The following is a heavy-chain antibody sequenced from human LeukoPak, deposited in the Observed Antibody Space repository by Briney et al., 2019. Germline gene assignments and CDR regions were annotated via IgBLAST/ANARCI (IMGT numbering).Heavy chain of an antibody. Sequence: ASVKVSCKASGYTFNSYGISWVRQAPGQGLEWMGWISAYNGNTNYAQKLQGRVTMTTDTSTSTAYMELRSLRSDDTAVYYCARWRESSKWPPGYLQHWGQGTLVTVSS. J-gene: IGHJ1*01. CDR1: GYTFNSYG. D-gene: IGHD4-11*01. V-gene: IGHV1-18*01. CDR2: ISAYNGNT. CDR3: ARWRESSKWPPGYLQH.